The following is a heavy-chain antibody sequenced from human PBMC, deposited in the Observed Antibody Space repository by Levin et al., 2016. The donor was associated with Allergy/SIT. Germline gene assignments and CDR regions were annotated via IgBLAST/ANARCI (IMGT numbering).Heavy chain of an antibody. J-gene: IGHJ4*02. CDR2: ISGSGGST. CDR3: AMLVGYDFWRALLLVDY. CDR1: GFTVSSNY. Sequence: GGSLRLSCAASGFTVSSNYMSWVRQAPGKGLEWVSAISGSGGSTYYADSVKGRFTISRDNSKNTLYLQMNSLRAEDTAVYYCAMLVGYDFWRALLLVDYWGQGTLVTVSS. V-gene: IGHV3-23*01. D-gene: IGHD3-3*01.